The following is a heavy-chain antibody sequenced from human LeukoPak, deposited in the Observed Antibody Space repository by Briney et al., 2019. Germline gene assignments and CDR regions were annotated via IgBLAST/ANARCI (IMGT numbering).Heavy chain of an antibody. CDR3: AKDGGILTGYYLYNWFDP. J-gene: IGHJ5*02. Sequence: GGSLRLSCAASGFSFSTYAMHWVRQAPGKGLEWVAVISYDESTIFYADSVKGRFTISRDNSKNTLYLQINSRRAEDTAVYYCAKDGGILTGYYLYNWFDPWGQGTLVTVSS. V-gene: IGHV3-30*18. CDR2: ISYDESTI. CDR1: GFSFSTYA. D-gene: IGHD3-9*01.